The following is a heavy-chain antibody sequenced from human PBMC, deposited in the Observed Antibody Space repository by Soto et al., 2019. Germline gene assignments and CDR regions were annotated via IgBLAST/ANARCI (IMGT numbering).Heavy chain of an antibody. J-gene: IGHJ5*02. D-gene: IGHD3-3*01. CDR2: ISYDGSNK. V-gene: IGHV3-30-3*01. Sequence: GGSLRLSCAASGFTFSSYGMHWVRQSPGKGLEWVAVISYDGSNKYYADSVKGRFTISRDNSKNTLYLQMNSLRAEDTAVYYCARDTYYDFWSGFRTWFDPWGQGTLVTVSS. CDR1: GFTFSSYG. CDR3: ARDTYYDFWSGFRTWFDP.